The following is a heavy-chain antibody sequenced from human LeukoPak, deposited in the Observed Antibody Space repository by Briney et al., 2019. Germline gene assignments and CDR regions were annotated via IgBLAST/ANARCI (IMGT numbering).Heavy chain of an antibody. CDR1: GFSFGNYG. CDR3: ARAFGDSFPILDY. D-gene: IGHD4-17*01. Sequence: GGCLRLSCAASGFSFGNYGMSWVRQAPGKGLQWVSSISDGRGSTYYADSVKGQFTISRDNAKNTLYLQMNSLGAEDTAVYYCARAFGDSFPILDYWGQGTLVTVSS. V-gene: IGHV3-23*01. CDR2: ISDGRGST. J-gene: IGHJ4*02.